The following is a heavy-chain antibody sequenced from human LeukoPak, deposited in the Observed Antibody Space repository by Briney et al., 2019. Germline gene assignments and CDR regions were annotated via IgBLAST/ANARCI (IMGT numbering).Heavy chain of an antibody. D-gene: IGHD3-3*01. CDR3: ASEYYDFWSGYYNYYYGMDV. CDR1: GGTFSSYA. J-gene: IGHJ6*02. Sequence: ASVKVSCKASGGTFSSYAISWVRQAPGQGLEWMGGIIPIFGTANYAQKFQGRVTITADESTSTAYMELSSLRSEDTAVYYCASEYYDFWSGYYNYYYGMDVWSQGTTVTVSS. V-gene: IGHV1-69*13. CDR2: IIPIFGTA.